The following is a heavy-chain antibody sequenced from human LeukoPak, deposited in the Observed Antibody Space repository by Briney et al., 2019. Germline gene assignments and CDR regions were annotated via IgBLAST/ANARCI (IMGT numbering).Heavy chain of an antibody. J-gene: IGHJ4*02. CDR1: GYTFTSYD. V-gene: IGHV1-8*01. D-gene: IGHD3-16*02. CDR2: MNPNSGNT. Sequence: ASVKVSCKASGYTFTSYDINWVRQATGQGLEWMGWMNPNSGNTGYAQKFQGRVTMTRNNSISTAYMELSSLRSEDTAVYYCARVGHRITFGGVIVPYFDYWGQGTLVTVSS. CDR3: ARVGHRITFGGVIVPYFDY.